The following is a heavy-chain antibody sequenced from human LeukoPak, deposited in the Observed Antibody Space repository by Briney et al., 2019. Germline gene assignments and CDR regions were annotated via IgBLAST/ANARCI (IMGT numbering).Heavy chain of an antibody. CDR3: AADYDYYGSGSYYGNYYYGMDV. CDR1: GYTFTSYY. CDR2: IVVGSGNT. D-gene: IGHD3-10*01. V-gene: IGHV1-58*02. Sequence: SVKVSCKASGYTFTSYYMHWVRQARGQRLEWIGWIVVGSGNTNYAQKFQERVTITRDMSTSTAYMELSSLRSEDTAVYYCAADYDYYGSGSYYGNYYYGMDVWGKGTTVTVSS. J-gene: IGHJ6*04.